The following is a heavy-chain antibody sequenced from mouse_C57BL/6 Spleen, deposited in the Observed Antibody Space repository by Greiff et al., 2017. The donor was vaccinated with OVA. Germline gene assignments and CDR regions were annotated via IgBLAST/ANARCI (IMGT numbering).Heavy chain of an antibody. CDR1: GFTFSDYG. Sequence: EVKLQESGGGLVKPGGSLKLSCAASGFTFSDYGMHWVRQAPEKGLEWVAYISSGSSTIYYADTVKGRFTISRDNAKNTLFLQMTSLRSEDTAMYDCARGDYGSSYDYAMDDWGQGTSVTVSS. CDR2: ISSGSSTI. V-gene: IGHV5-17*01. J-gene: IGHJ4*01. CDR3: ARGDYGSSYDYAMDD. D-gene: IGHD1-1*01.